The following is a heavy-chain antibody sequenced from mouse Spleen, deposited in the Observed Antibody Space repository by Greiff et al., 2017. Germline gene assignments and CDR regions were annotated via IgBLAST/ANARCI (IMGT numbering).Heavy chain of an antibody. J-gene: IGHJ1*01. CDR1: GYTFTSYY. CDR2: INPSNGGT. V-gene: IGHV1S81*02. Sequence: QVQLQQSGAELVKPGASVKLSCKASGYTFTSYYMYWVKQRPGQGLEWIGEINPSNGGTNFNEKFKSKATLTVDKSSSTAYMQLSSLTSEDSAVYYCTRDPPHYYGSPYWYFDVWGAGTTVTVSS. CDR3: TRDPPHYYGSPYWYFDV. D-gene: IGHD1-1*01.